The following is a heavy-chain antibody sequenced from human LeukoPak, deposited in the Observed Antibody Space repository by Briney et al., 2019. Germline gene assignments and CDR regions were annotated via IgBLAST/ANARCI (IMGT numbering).Heavy chain of an antibody. CDR3: AKVPGRYNWNDGYYFDY. CDR1: GFTFSSYG. J-gene: IGHJ4*02. Sequence: PGRSLRLSCAASGFTFSSYGMHWVRQAPGKGLEWVAVISYDGSNKYYADSVKGRFTISRDNSKNTLYLQMNSLRAEDTAVYYCAKVPGRYNWNDGYYFDYWGQGTLVTVSS. CDR2: ISYDGSNK. D-gene: IGHD1-20*01. V-gene: IGHV3-30*18.